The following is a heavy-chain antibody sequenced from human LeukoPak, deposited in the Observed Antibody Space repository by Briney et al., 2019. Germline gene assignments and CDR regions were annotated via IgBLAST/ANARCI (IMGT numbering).Heavy chain of an antibody. J-gene: IGHJ1*01. D-gene: IGHD1-26*01. V-gene: IGHV3-23*01. CDR2: ISGSGDST. CDR3: AKRVGMATAEYLHH. CDR1: GFIFSNYV. Sequence: GGSLRLSCAASGFIFSNYVMNWVRPAPGKGLEWVSGISGSGDSTYYADSVKGRFTISRDNSKNTLYLQVNSLRAEDTAVYYCAKRVGMATAEYLHHWGQGTLVTVSS.